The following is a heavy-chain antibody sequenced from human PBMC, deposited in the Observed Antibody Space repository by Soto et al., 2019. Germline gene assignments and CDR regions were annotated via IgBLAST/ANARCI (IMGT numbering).Heavy chain of an antibody. CDR2: VAPYNGNT. D-gene: IGHD4-17*01. CDR1: GYSFRDYI. CDR3: SRGVAFDYGDYGYFQY. Sequence: QVQLVQSGAEVKKPGASVKVSCKASGYSFRDYIISWVRQAPGQGLEWLGWVAPYNGNTKNVQKVQGRVTMTTDTSTSTAYMELTSLRSDDTAVYHSSRGVAFDYGDYGYFQYWGQGTLVTVSS. J-gene: IGHJ1*01. V-gene: IGHV1-18*01.